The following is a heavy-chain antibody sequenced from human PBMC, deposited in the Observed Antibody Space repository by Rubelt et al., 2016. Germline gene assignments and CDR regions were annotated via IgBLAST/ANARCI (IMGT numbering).Heavy chain of an antibody. Sequence: QVQLVQSGAEVKKPGASVKVSCKASGYTFTSYYMHWVRQAPGQGLEWMGWISAANDNTRYSEKFQGRITITKDTSSSTAYMDLSSLTYEDTAVYYCARDEDVWGQGTTVTVSS. CDR2: ISAANDNT. CDR3: ARDEDV. J-gene: IGHJ6*02. CDR1: GYTFTSYY. V-gene: IGHV1-3*01.